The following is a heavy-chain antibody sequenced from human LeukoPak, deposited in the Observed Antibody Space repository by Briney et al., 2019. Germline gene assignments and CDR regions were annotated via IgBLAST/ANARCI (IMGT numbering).Heavy chain of an antibody. CDR2: IHYSGST. J-gene: IGHJ4*02. Sequence: SETLSLTCTFSDDYISTYYRSWIRQPPGKGLEWIGYIHYSGSTSYNPSLMSRVTISVDTSKNHLSLRLTSVPAADTAVYYCARHIRGAASGSNYWGQGTRVTVSS. CDR3: ARHIRGAASGSNY. CDR1: DDYISTYY. V-gene: IGHV4-59*08. D-gene: IGHD6-13*01.